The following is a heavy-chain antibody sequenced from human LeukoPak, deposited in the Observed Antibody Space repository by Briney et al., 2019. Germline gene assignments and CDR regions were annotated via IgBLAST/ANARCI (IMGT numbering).Heavy chain of an antibody. CDR3: AREALGPPDY. CDR2: ISFDGSNK. Sequence: GGSLRLSCVASGFSFSGYAIHWVRQAPGKGLEWVAVISFDGSNKYYADSVKGRFTISRDNSKNTLYLQMNSLRAEDTAMYYCAREALGPPDYWGQGTLVTVSS. V-gene: IGHV3-30*04. CDR1: GFSFSGYA. J-gene: IGHJ4*02. D-gene: IGHD3-16*01.